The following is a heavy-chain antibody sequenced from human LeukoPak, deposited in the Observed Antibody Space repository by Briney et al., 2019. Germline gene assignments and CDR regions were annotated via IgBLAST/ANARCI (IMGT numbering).Heavy chain of an antibody. J-gene: IGHJ6*02. D-gene: IGHD2-2*02. CDR3: ARDEMRCSSTSCYTGYYYGMDV. CDR2: IIPIFGIA. CDR1: GGTFSSYA. Sequence: SVKVSCMASGGTFSSYAISWVRQAPGEGLEWMGRIIPIFGIANYAQKFQGRVTITADKSTSTAYMELSSLRSEDTAVYYCARDEMRCSSTSCYTGYYYGMDVWGQGTTVTVSS. V-gene: IGHV1-69*04.